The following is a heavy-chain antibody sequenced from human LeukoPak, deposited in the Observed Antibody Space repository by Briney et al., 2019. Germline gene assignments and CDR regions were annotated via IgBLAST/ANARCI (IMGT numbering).Heavy chain of an antibody. CDR2: IYYSGST. J-gene: IGHJ5*02. D-gene: IGHD2-15*01. Sequence: PSETLSLTCSVSGGSINTYYWSWIRQPPGEGLEWIGYIYYSGSTNYNPSLKSRVTTSVDTSKSQFSLKLESVTAADTAVYYCARWVASSSCFDPWGQGNLVTVSS. V-gene: IGHV4-59*01. CDR1: GGSINTYY. CDR3: ARWVASSSCFDP.